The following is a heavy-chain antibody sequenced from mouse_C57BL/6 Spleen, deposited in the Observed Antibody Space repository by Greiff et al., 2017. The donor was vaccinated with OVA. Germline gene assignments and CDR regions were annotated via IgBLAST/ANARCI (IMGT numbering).Heavy chain of an antibody. V-gene: IGHV3-6*01. CDR2: ISSDGSN. CDR3: ASGYDYDEGLAY. CDR1: GYSITSGYY. J-gene: IGHJ3*01. Sequence: DVQLQESGPGLVKPSQSLSLTCSVPGYSITSGYYWNWIRPFPGNKLEWLGYISSDGSNTYNPSLKQLVSSTRDTSKNQFFLKVNSVTTEDTATYYWASGYDYDEGLAYWGQGTLVTVSA. D-gene: IGHD2-4*01.